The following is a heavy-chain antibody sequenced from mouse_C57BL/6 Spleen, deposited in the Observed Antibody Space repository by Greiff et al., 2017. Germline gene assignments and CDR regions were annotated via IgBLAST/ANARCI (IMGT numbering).Heavy chain of an antibody. CDR2: IRLKSDNYAT. CDR3: TRGMYFDV. J-gene: IGHJ1*03. CDR1: GFTFSNYW. Sequence: EVMLVESGGGLVQPGGSMKLSCVASGFTFSNYWMNWVRQSPEKGLEWVAQIRLKSDNYATHYAESVKGRFTISRDDSKSSVYLQMNNLRAEDTGIYYCTRGMYFDVWGTGTTVTVSS. V-gene: IGHV6-3*01.